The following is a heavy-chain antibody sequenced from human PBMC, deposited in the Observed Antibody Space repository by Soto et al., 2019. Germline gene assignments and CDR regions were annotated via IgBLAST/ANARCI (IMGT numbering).Heavy chain of an antibody. CDR2: IYWDDDK. CDR1: RVSLSRSGVA. Sequence: SGPTLVNPTQTLTLTCTFSRVSLSRSGVAVAWIRQPPGKALEWVATIYWDDDKHYSPSLRSRLTITKDTSKNQVVLTMRNIALVDPPTYFCANRAARIFFFSVNSGGQGTRVTFSS. D-gene: IGHD3-3*01. J-gene: IGHJ4*02. V-gene: IGHV2-5*02. CDR3: ANRAARIFFFSVNS.